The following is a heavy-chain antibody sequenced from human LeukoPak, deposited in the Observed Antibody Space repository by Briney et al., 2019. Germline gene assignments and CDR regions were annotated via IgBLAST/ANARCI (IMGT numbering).Heavy chain of an antibody. Sequence: GGSLRLSCAASGFTFSSYEMNWVRQAPGKGLEWISYIGSSGSTIYYADSVKGRFTISRDNAKNSLYLQMNSLRAEDTAVYYCARIPGFYYYYMDVWGKGATVTVSS. CDR2: IGSSGSTI. CDR1: GFTFSSYE. CDR3: ARIPGFYYYYMDV. J-gene: IGHJ6*03. V-gene: IGHV3-48*03.